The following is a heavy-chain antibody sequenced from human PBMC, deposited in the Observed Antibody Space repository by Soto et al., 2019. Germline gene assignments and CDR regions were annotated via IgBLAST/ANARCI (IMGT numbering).Heavy chain of an antibody. CDR3: AKDVRDLWWGGGYFEN. CDR2: ISWNSGTT. CDR1: GFTFDNYA. D-gene: IGHD2-8*01. V-gene: IGHV3-9*01. Sequence: EVQLEESGGDLVQPGRSLRLSCAASGFTFDNYAMHWVRQVPGKAPEWVSGISWNSGTTGYADSVKGRFTISRDSARNSLYLQMNSLRPEDTALYYCAKDVRDLWWGGGYFENWGQGTPVTVSS. J-gene: IGHJ4*02.